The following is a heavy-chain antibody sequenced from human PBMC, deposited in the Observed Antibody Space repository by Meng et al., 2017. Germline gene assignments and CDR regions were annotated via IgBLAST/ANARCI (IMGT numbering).Heavy chain of an antibody. CDR3: ARSGHDYHESSGYFFIDAFDI. J-gene: IGHJ3*02. Sequence: SETLSLTCTVSSGSISSYYWRCIRQLPRNVREWIWYIYYSGGTNYNPSLKRRVTISVDTSKTQFSLKLSSVTAADTAVYYWARSGHDYHESSGYFFIDAFDIWGQGTMVTVSS. D-gene: IGHD3-22*01. V-gene: IGHV4-59*01. CDR2: IYYSGGT. CDR1: SGSISSYY.